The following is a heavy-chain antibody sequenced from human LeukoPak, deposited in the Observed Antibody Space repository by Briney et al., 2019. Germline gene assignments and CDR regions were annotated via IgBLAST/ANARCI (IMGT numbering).Heavy chain of an antibody. Sequence: SETLSLTCNVSGGSINRSPNSWGWIRQPPGKGLEWIGFLFYGGDTYYNPSLKSRVAISVDIFKNQFSLKLTSVTAADTAVYFCARHDGYNYARIDYWGQGTLVTVSS. CDR2: LFYGGDT. J-gene: IGHJ4*02. D-gene: IGHD5-18*01. CDR3: ARHDGYNYARIDY. CDR1: GGSINRSPNS. V-gene: IGHV4-39*01.